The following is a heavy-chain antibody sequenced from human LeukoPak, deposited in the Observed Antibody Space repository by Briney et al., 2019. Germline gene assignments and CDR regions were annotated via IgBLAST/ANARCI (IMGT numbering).Heavy chain of an antibody. J-gene: IGHJ4*02. CDR1: GFTFSSYG. CDR2: ISGSGGST. D-gene: IGHD1-26*01. CDR3: ARDQGIVGATYYFDY. V-gene: IGHV3-23*01. Sequence: GRSLRLSCAASGFTFSSYGMSWVRQAPGKGLEWVSAISGSGGSTYYADSVKGRFTISRDNSKNTLYLQMNSLRAEDTAVYYCARDQGIVGATYYFDYWGQGTLVTVSS.